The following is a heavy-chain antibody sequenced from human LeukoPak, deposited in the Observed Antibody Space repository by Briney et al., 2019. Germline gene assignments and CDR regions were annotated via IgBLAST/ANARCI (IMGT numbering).Heavy chain of an antibody. J-gene: IGHJ3*01. CDR3: ARGYYYGSGNDAFDA. V-gene: IGHV1-2*02. D-gene: IGHD3-10*01. Sequence: GASVKVSCKASGYTFNGHYMHWVRQAPGQGLEWTGWINPNRGDTNYAQKFQGRVTMTGDTSINTAYMELSRLKSDDTAIYYCARGYYYGSGNDAFDAWGQGTMVIVSS. CDR2: INPNRGDT. CDR1: GYTFNGHY.